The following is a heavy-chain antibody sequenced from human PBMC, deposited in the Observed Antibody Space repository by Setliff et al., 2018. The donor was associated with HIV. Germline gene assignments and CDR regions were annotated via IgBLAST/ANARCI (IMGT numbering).Heavy chain of an antibody. V-gene: IGHV4-61*02. CDR1: GDSISSGYYY. J-gene: IGHJ4*02. D-gene: IGHD3-16*02. CDR2: IDTSGRT. Sequence: PSETLSLTCTVSGDSISSGYYYWSWIRQPAGKGLEWIGRIDTSGRTDYNPSLRSRVTISVDTSKNQFSLKLSSVTAADTAVYYCARRPSSFLPPDYWGQGTLVTVSS. CDR3: ARRPSSFLPPDY.